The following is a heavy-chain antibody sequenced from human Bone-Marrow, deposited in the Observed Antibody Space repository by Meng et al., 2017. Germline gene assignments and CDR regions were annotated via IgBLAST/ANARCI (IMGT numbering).Heavy chain of an antibody. CDR3: ARERGRLIAY. CDR1: GGSISSGYF. V-gene: IGHV4-31*03. D-gene: IGHD3-22*01. CDR2: NYNIGGT. Sequence: LRLSCTVSGGSISSGYFWSWIRQHPGKGLEWIGYNYNIGGTHYSPSLKSRVTISVDTSKNRFSLKLSSVTAADTAVYYRARERGRLIAYWGQGTLVTVSS. J-gene: IGHJ4*02.